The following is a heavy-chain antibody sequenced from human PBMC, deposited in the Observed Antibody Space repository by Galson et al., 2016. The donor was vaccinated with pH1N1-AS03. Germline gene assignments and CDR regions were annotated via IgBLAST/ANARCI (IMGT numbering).Heavy chain of an antibody. CDR1: GFIFTNYA. V-gene: IGHV3-30*07. D-gene: IGHD2-21*01. CDR3: TRGIDNSDHAYYYAIDV. Sequence: SLRLSCAASGFIFTNYAMNWVRQAPGKGLEWVSGITYVGGKKSYAESVKGRVTISRDKSNNTEYLQMNSLRAEDTAIYYCTRGIDNSDHAYYYAIDVWGQGTTVTVSS. CDR2: ITYVGGKK. J-gene: IGHJ6*02.